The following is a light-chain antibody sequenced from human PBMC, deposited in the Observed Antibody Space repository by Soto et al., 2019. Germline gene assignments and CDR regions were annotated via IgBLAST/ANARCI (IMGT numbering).Light chain of an antibody. J-gene: IGKJ2*01. Sequence: EIVMTQSPATLSVSPGERATLSCRASQSVSSNLAWYQQKPGQAPTLLIFGASARATGIPARFSGSGSGTEVTLTISSLQSEDFAVYYCQHYNNWPFTFGQGTQLEIK. CDR2: GAS. CDR1: QSVSSN. V-gene: IGKV3-15*01. CDR3: QHYNNWPFT.